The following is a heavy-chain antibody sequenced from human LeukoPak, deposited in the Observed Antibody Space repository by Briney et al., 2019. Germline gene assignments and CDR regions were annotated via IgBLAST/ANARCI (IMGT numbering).Heavy chain of an antibody. J-gene: IGHJ4*02. CDR1: GGSFSDYY. CDR3: ARVLSGSNFDY. CDR2: INHSGST. Sequence: KPSETLSLTCAVYGGSFSDYYWSWIRQPPGKGLEWIGEINHSGSTNYNPSLKSRVTISVDKPKNQFSLKLSSVTAADTAVYYCARVLSGSNFDYWGQGTLVTVSS. V-gene: IGHV4-34*01. D-gene: IGHD3-22*01.